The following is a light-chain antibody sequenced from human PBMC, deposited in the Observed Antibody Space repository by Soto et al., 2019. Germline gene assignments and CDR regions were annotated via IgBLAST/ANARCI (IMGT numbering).Light chain of an antibody. CDR1: QSIDNF. J-gene: IGKJ3*01. CDR3: QQRYSLIT. CDR2: DAS. V-gene: IGKV3-11*01. Sequence: DIVLRQSPATLSMSPGEGATLSCRASQSIDNFLAWYQHKPGQPPRLLIYDASKRATGVPARFSGRGSGTHFTLTISSLEPEDFALYYRQQRYSLITFGPGTKVDIK.